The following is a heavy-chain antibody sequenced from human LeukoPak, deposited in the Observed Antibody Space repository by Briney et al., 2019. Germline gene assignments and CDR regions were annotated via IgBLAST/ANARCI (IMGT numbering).Heavy chain of an antibody. CDR1: GGSISSGGYY. CDR3: ARDGEYCSSTSCYFDP. D-gene: IGHD2-2*01. Sequence: PSQTLSLTCTVSGGSISSGGYYWSWIRQHPGKGLDWIGYVYYSGSTYYNPSLKSRLTISVDTSKNQFSLKLSSVTAADTALYSCARDGEYCSSTSCYFDPWGQGILVTVSS. J-gene: IGHJ5*02. V-gene: IGHV4-31*03. CDR2: VYYSGST.